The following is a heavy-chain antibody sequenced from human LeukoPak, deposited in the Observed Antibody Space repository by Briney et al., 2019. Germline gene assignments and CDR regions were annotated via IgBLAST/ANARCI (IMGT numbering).Heavy chain of an antibody. J-gene: IGHJ4*02. V-gene: IGHV3-11*01. D-gene: IGHD2-21*02. Sequence: GGSLRLSCAASGFTFSDYYMSWIRQAPGKGLEWVSYISSSGSTIYYADSVKGRFTISRDNAKNSLYLQMNSLRAEDTAVYYCARDMGRHIVVVTACFDYWGQGTLVTVPS. CDR1: GFTFSDYY. CDR3: ARDMGRHIVVVTACFDY. CDR2: ISSSGSTI.